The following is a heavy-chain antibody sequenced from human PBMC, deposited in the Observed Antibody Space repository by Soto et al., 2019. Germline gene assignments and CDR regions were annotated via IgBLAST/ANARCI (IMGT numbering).Heavy chain of an antibody. J-gene: IGHJ4*02. D-gene: IGHD5-12*01. CDR1: GGSISSGGYS. Sequence: QLQLQESGSGLVKPSQTLSLTCAVSGGSISSGGYSWSWIRQPPGKGLEWIGYIYHSGSTYYNPSLKSRVTIAADRSQNQFSLKLSSVTAADTAVYYCAAGGGLPRYYWGQGTLVTVSS. CDR2: IYHSGST. CDR3: AAGGGLPRYY. V-gene: IGHV4-30-2*01.